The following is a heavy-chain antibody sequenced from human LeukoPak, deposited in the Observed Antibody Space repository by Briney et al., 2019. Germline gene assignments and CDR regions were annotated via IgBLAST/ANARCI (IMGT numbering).Heavy chain of an antibody. V-gene: IGHV3-7*03. D-gene: IGHD3-10*01. CDR3: ARDPPGGGRDYFDY. J-gene: IGHJ4*02. Sequence: GGSLRLSCAASGFTFSSYWMSWVRQAPGKGLEWVANIKQDGSEKYYVDSVKGRFTISRDNAKNSLYLQMNSLRAEDTALYYCARDPPGGGRDYFDYWGQGTLVTVSS. CDR2: IKQDGSEK. CDR1: GFTFSSYW.